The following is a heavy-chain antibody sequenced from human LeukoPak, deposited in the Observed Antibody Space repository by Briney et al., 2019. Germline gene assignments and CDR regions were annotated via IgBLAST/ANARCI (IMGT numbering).Heavy chain of an antibody. V-gene: IGHV4-59*08. CDR3: ARHGTLGSTTYPLDY. CDR2: IYYSGST. J-gene: IGHJ4*02. D-gene: IGHD1-26*01. Sequence: PSETLSLTCTVSGGSTSSYYWSWIRQAPGKGLEWIGNIYYSGSTNYSPSLKSRVTISVDTSKNQFSPKLSSVTAADTAVYYCARHGTLGSTTYPLDYWGQGTLVTVSS. CDR1: GGSTSSYY.